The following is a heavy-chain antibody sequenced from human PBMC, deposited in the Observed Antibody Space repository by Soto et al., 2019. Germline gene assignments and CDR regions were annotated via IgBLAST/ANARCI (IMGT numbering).Heavy chain of an antibody. V-gene: IGHV4-28*01. J-gene: IGHJ4*02. Sequence: PSETLSLTCAVSGYSISSSNWWGWIRQPPGKGLEWIGYIYYSGTTYYNPSLKSRVTISVDTSKNQFSLKLSSVTAADTAVYYCARRYSSSFDYWGQGTLVTVSS. D-gene: IGHD6-13*01. CDR2: IYYSGTT. CDR1: GYSISSSNW. CDR3: ARRYSSSFDY.